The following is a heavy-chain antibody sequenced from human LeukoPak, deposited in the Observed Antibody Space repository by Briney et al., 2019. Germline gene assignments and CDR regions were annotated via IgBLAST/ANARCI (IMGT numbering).Heavy chain of an antibody. D-gene: IGHD6-13*01. Sequence: GGSLRLSCAASGFTVSSNYMSWVRQAPGKGLEWVSVIYSGGSTYYADSVKGRFTISRDNSKNTLYLQMNSLRAEDTAVYYCARDIVAAAAPDAFDIWGQGTMVTVSS. CDR1: GFTVSSNY. V-gene: IGHV3-53*01. CDR3: ARDIVAAAAPDAFDI. J-gene: IGHJ3*02. CDR2: IYSGGST.